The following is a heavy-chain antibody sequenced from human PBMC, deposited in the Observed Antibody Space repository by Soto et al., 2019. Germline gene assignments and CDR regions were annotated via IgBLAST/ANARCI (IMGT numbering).Heavy chain of an antibody. D-gene: IGHD4-17*01. CDR2: IWSDGVNK. Sequence: GGSLRLSCAASGFTFSNFGMHWVRQAPGMGLEWVAVIWSDGVNKFYGDSVKGRFTISRDNSQDTLFLQMNSLRAEDTAVYYCATGHDFGGNPAQYWGQGTLVTVSS. CDR3: ATGHDFGGNPAQY. CDR1: GFTFSNFG. V-gene: IGHV3-33*01. J-gene: IGHJ1*01.